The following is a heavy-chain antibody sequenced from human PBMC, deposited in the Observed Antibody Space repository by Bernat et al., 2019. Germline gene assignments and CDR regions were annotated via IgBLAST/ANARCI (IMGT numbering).Heavy chain of an antibody. J-gene: IGHJ6*02. CDR1: GDSVSSGSYY. V-gene: IGHV4-61*01. D-gene: IGHD2-15*01. CDR2: IYYSGST. Sequence: QVQLQESGPGLVKPSETLSLTCTVSGDSVSSGSYYWSWIRQPPGKGLEWIGYIYYSGSTNYNPSLKSRVTISVDTSKNQFSLKLSSVTAADTAVYYCARLVVVAATPSYYYYYGMDVWGQGTTVTVSS. CDR3: ARLVVVAATPSYYYYYGMDV.